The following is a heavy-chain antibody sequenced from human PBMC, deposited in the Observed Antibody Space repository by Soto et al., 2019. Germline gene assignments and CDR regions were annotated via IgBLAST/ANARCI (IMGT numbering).Heavy chain of an antibody. D-gene: IGHD2-2*03. CDR1: GYSISSSNW. Sequence: SETLSLTCAVSGYSISSSNWWGWIRQPPGKGLEWIGYIYYSGTTYYNPSLKSRVTMSVDTSKNQFSLKLTSVTAVDTGVYYCARERGWIWAPFDNWGQGTLVTVSS. CDR3: ARERGWIWAPFDN. V-gene: IGHV4-28*03. J-gene: IGHJ4*02. CDR2: IYYSGTT.